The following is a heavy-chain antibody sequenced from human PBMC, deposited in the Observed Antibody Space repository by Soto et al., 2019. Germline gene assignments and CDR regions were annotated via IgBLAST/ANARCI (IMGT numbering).Heavy chain of an antibody. CDR1: GFTVSSNY. Sequence: PGGSLRLSCAASGFTVSSNYMSWVRQAPGKGLEWVSVIYSGGSTYYADSVKGRFTISRDNSKNTLYLQMNSLRAEDTAVYYCAKVEIVATLTYWGQGTLVTVSS. CDR3: AKVEIVATLTY. J-gene: IGHJ4*02. V-gene: IGHV3-53*01. D-gene: IGHD5-12*01. CDR2: IYSGGST.